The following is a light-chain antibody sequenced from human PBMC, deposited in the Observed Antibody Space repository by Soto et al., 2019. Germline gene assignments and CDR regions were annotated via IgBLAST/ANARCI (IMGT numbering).Light chain of an antibody. Sequence: EIVLTQSPATLSLSXXXXXXXXXXXXQSVGSYLAWYQQTPGQAPRLLIYDASNRATGIPARFTGSGSGTDFTLTISSLEPEDFSVYYCQQRSNWPPVITFGQGTRLE. CDR2: DAS. V-gene: IGKV3-11*01. J-gene: IGKJ5*01. CDR1: QSVGSY. CDR3: QQRSNWPPVIT.